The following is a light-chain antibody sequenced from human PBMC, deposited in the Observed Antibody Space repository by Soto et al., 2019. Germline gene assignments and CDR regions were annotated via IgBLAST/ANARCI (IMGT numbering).Light chain of an antibody. V-gene: IGKV3-20*01. CDR1: QTVSSY. J-gene: IGKJ5*01. Sequence: ENVLMPSPGTLFLSPGERATLSCRASQTVSSYLTWYQQRPGQAPRLLISGASRRATGIPDRFSGSGSGTDFTLTISRLEPEDFALYYCQQYGTSPITFGQGTRLEIK. CDR3: QQYGTSPIT. CDR2: GAS.